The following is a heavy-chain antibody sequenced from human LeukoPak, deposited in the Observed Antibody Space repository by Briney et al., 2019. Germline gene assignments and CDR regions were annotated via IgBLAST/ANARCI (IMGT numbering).Heavy chain of an antibody. D-gene: IGHD2-21*02. CDR3: ATDERCCGRVCSSVDC. CDR1: GGSISSSSYY. Sequence: WETLSLTCTVSGGSISSSSYYWGWIRQPPGKGLEWIGSIYYGGSTYYSPSLKSRVTISVDTSKHQFSLKLTSVTAAGSAVDYCATDERCCGRVCSSVDCWGQGTLVPVSS. V-gene: IGHV4-39*02. CDR2: IYYGGST. J-gene: IGHJ4*02.